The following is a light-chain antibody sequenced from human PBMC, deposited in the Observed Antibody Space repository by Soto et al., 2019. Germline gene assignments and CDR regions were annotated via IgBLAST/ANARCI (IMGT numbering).Light chain of an antibody. CDR1: SSDLGIYNY. V-gene: IGLV2-14*01. CDR2: EVT. J-gene: IGLJ1*01. CDR3: SSYTTSSTRV. Sequence: QSVLTQPASVSGSPGQSIAISCSGSSSDLGIYNYVSWYQQHPGKVPKLIIFEVTNRPSGVSNRFSGSKSGNTASLTISGLQAEDEADHYCSSYTTSSTRVFGTGTKVTVL.